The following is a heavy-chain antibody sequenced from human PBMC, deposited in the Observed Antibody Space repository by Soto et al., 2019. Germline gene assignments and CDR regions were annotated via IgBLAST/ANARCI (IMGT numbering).Heavy chain of an antibody. V-gene: IGHV4-34*01. J-gene: IGHJ4*02. CDR1: GGSFSGYY. Sequence: SETLSLTCAVYGGSFSGYYWSWIRQPPGKGLEWIGEINHSGSTNYNPSLKSRVTISVDTSKNQFSLKLSSVTAADTAVYYCARDRLLWFGESRLCFDYWGQGTLVTVSS. D-gene: IGHD3-10*01. CDR2: INHSGST. CDR3: ARDRLLWFGESRLCFDY.